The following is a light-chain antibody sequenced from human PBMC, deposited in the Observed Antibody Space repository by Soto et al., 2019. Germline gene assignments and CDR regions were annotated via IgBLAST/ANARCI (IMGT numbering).Light chain of an antibody. V-gene: IGKV3-20*01. CDR1: QSVSNNY. CDR2: GES. CDR3: QQYGGSPRT. J-gene: IGKJ1*01. Sequence: EIVLTQSPGTLSLCPGERATLSCRASQSVSNNYLAWYQQKPGQAPRLLMYGESSRATGIPDRFSGSGSGTDFTLTISRLEPEDFAVYYCQQYGGSPRTFGQGTKVDMK.